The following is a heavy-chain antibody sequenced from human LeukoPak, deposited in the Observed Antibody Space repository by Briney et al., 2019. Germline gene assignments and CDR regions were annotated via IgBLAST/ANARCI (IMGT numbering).Heavy chain of an antibody. J-gene: IGHJ4*02. Sequence: GGSLRLSCAASGFTFSSYWMSWVRQAPGKGLEWVANIKQDGSENYYIDSVKGRFTISRDNAKDSLYLQMNSLRAEDTALYYCARGRYGSGWSLDYWGQGTLVTVSS. CDR1: GFTFSSYW. D-gene: IGHD6-19*01. CDR3: ARGRYGSGWSLDY. CDR2: IKQDGSEN. V-gene: IGHV3-7*01.